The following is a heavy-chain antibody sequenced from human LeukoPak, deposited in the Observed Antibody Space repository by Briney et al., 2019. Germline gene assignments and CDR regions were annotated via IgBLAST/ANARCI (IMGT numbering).Heavy chain of an antibody. J-gene: IGHJ6*03. CDR2: IYYSGST. V-gene: IGHV4-30-4*08. Sequence: PSQTLSLTCTVSGGSISSGDYYWSWIRQPPGKGLEWIGYIYYSGSTYYNPSLKSRVTISVDTSKNQFSLKLSSVTAADTAVYYCARVGSPEGTYYYDLWGPDMDVWGKGTTVTVSS. D-gene: IGHD3-22*01. CDR3: ARVGSPEGTYYYDLWGPDMDV. CDR1: GGSISSGDYY.